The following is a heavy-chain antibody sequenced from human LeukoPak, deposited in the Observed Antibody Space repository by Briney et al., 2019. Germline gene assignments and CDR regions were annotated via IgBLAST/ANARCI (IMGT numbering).Heavy chain of an antibody. CDR2: IIPIFGTA. CDR3: AGGDYYDSYDAFDI. Sequence: SVKVSCKASGGTFSSYAISWVRQAPGQGLEWMGGIIPIFGTANYAQKFQGRVTITTDESTSTAYMELSSLRSEDTAVYYCAGGDYYDSYDAFDIWGQGTMVTVSS. V-gene: IGHV1-69*05. J-gene: IGHJ3*02. CDR1: GGTFSSYA. D-gene: IGHD3-22*01.